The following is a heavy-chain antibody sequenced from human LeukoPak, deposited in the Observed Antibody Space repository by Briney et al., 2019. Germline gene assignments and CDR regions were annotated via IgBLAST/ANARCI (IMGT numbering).Heavy chain of an antibody. J-gene: IGHJ5*02. Sequence: ASVNVSCKASGYTFTGYYMHWVRQAPGHGLAWMGWINPNSGGTNYAQKFQGRVTMTRNTSISTAYMELSSLRFEDTAVYYCARKRRNFWSGPRVTNWFDPWGQGTLVTVSS. D-gene: IGHD3-3*01. CDR1: GYTFTGYY. V-gene: IGHV1-2*02. CDR3: ARKRRNFWSGPRVTNWFDP. CDR2: INPNSGGT.